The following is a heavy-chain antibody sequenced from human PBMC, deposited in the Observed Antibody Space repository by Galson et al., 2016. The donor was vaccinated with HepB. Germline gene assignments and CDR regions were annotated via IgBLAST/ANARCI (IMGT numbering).Heavy chain of an antibody. CDR3: AWGMVRGVKRFDY. D-gene: IGHD3-10*01. V-gene: IGHV4-31*03. J-gene: IGHJ4*02. Sequence: TLSLTCTVSGGSIRSGSYYWSWIRQHPGKGLEWIGYISYSGGTYYNPSLKSRVTISVDTSKNQFSLKLSSVTAADTAVYYCAWGMVRGVKRFDYWGQGTLVTVSS. CDR1: GGSIRSGSYY. CDR2: ISYSGGT.